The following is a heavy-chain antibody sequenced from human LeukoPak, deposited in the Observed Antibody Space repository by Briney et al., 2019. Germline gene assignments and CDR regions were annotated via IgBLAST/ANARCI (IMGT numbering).Heavy chain of an antibody. J-gene: IGHJ4*02. CDR1: GGSISSADYY. V-gene: IGHV4-30-4*01. CDR3: ARTVDIVATILDY. Sequence: PSETLSLTCTVSGGSISSADYYWSWLRQSPGKGLEWIGYIYYSGSTYYNPSLKSRVTISVDTSKNQFSLKLSSVTAADTAVYYCARTVDIVATILDYWGQGTLVTVSS. D-gene: IGHD5-12*01. CDR2: IYYSGST.